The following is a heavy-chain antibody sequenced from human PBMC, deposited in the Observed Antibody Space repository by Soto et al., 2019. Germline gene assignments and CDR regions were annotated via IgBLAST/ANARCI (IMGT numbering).Heavy chain of an antibody. CDR2: ISYDGSNK. D-gene: IGHD4-4*01. J-gene: IGHJ4*02. V-gene: IGHV3-30*18. CDR1: GFTFSSYG. Sequence: ESGGGVVQPGRSLRLSCAASGFTFSSYGMHWVRQAPGKGLEWVAVISYDGSNKYYADSVKGRFTISRDNSKNTLYLQMNSLRAEDTAVYYCAKDLDDYSNYGLWGQGTLVTVSS. CDR3: AKDLDDYSNYGL.